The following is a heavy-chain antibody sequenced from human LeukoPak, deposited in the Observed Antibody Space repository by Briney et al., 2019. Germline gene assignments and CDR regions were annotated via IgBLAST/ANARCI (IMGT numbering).Heavy chain of an antibody. CDR2: ISYDGSNK. CDR3: AKVGTYCSSTSCYVDY. V-gene: IGHV3-30*04. J-gene: IGHJ4*02. D-gene: IGHD2-2*01. CDR1: GFPISNYP. Sequence: GGSLRLSCVASGFPISNYPMHWVRQAPGKGLEWVAVISYDGSNKYYADSVKGRFTISRDNSKNTLYLQMNSLRAEDTAVYYCAKVGTYCSSTSCYVDYWGQGTLVTVSS.